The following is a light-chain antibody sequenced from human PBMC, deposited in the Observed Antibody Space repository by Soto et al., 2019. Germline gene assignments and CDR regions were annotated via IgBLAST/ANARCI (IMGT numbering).Light chain of an antibody. CDR1: QSIGTW. CDR2: DAS. CDR3: QQYSDSSGA. J-gene: IGKJ1*01. Sequence: GDRVTITCGASQSIGTWLAWYQQKPGKATKLLIFDASTLESGVPSRFSGSGSGTDFTLTISSLQPDDFATYYCQQYSDSSGAFGQGTRVEIK. V-gene: IGKV1-5*01.